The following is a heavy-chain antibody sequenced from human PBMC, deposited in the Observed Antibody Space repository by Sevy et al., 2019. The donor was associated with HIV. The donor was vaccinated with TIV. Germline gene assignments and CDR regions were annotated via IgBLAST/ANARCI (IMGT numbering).Heavy chain of an antibody. CDR3: ARHGMSATADY. Sequence: SETLSLTCTVSAGSMINYHWSWVRQPPGKGLEWIGFIYDSMTSKYNSSFMSRASISGDPSKNQFSLRLNSVTAADTAVYYCARHGMSATADYWGQGILVTVSS. J-gene: IGHJ4*02. CDR2: IYDSMTS. D-gene: IGHD6-13*01. V-gene: IGHV4-59*08. CDR1: AGSMINYH.